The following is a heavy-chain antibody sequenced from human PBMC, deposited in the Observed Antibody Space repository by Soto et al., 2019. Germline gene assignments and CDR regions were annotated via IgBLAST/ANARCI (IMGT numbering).Heavy chain of an antibody. Sequence: GGSLRLSCAASGFTFSSYSMNWVRQAPGKGLEWVSYISSSSSTIYYADSVKGRFTISRDNAKNSLYLQMNSLRDEDTAVYYCARPVRGVIITPYEYGMDVWGQGTTVTVSS. V-gene: IGHV3-48*02. J-gene: IGHJ6*02. D-gene: IGHD3-10*01. CDR2: ISSSSSTI. CDR3: ARPVRGVIITPYEYGMDV. CDR1: GFTFSSYS.